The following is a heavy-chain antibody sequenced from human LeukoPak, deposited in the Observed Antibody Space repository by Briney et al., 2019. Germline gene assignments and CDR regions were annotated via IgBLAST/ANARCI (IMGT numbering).Heavy chain of an antibody. J-gene: IGHJ4*02. CDR2: IYHSGST. CDR3: ARDNGDYPYYFDF. D-gene: IGHD4-17*01. V-gene: IGHV4-30-2*01. CDR1: GGSISSGIYS. Sequence: SQTLSLTCAVSGGSISSGIYSWNWIRQPPGKGLEWIGYIYHSGSTYYNPSLKSRVTILVDRSKNQFFLKLSSVTAADTAVYYCARDNGDYPYYFDFRGEGTLVTVSS.